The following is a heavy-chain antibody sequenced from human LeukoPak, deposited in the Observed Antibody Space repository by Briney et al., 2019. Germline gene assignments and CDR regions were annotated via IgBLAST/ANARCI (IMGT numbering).Heavy chain of an antibody. CDR2: IHYRGTT. CDR1: GESFSGYY. V-gene: IGHV4-34*01. J-gene: IGHJ4*01. D-gene: IGHD1-26*01. Sequence: SETLSLTCAVYGESFSGYYWSWVRQPPGKGLEWIGEIHYRGTTNYSPSLKSRVTVSADTSRNQFSLNLTSVTAADTAVYYCATLIVGTTYFDHWGHGSLVTVSS. CDR3: ATLIVGTTYFDH.